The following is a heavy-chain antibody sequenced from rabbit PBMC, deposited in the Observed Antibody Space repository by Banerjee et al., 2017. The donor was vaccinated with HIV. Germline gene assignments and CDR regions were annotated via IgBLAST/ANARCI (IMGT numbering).Heavy chain of an antibody. J-gene: IGHJ3*01. CDR2: IDSSSIT. V-gene: IGHV1S40*01. Sequence: QSLEESGGDLVKPEGSLTLTCTTSGFSFSNSYYMCWVRQAPGKGLEWIGCIDSSSITWYASWVNGRFTISKTSSTTVTLQMASLTAADTATYFCMRYGTGWGDNLWGQGTLVTVS. D-gene: IGHD4-1*01. CDR1: GFSFSNSYY. CDR3: MRYGTGWGDNL.